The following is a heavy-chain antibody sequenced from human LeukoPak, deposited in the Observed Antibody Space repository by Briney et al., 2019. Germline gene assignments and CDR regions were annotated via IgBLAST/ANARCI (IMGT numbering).Heavy chain of an antibody. Sequence: GASVKVSCKVSGHTLSELSMYWVRQAPGKGLEWMGGFDPENDERIYAQKFRGRVTMTEDTSTDTAYMELSSLRSEDTAVYYCATEMTSIVLDYWGQGTLVTVSS. CDR1: GHTLSELS. CDR3: ATEMTSIVLDY. J-gene: IGHJ4*02. V-gene: IGHV1-24*01. CDR2: FDPENDER. D-gene: IGHD5-24*01.